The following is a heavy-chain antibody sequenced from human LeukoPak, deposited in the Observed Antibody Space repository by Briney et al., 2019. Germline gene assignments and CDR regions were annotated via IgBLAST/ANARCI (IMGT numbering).Heavy chain of an antibody. Sequence: SVKVSCKASGGTFSTYAISWVRQAPGQGLEWMGGIIPIFGTANYAQKFQGRVTITADESTSTAYMELSSLRSEDTAVYYCARAVEMATIQGAMAFDIWGQGTMVTVSS. J-gene: IGHJ3*02. CDR2: IIPIFGTA. V-gene: IGHV1-69*13. CDR3: ARAVEMATIQGAMAFDI. D-gene: IGHD5-24*01. CDR1: GGTFSTYA.